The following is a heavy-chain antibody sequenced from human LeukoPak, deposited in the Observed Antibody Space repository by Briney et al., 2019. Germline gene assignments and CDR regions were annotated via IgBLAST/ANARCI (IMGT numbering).Heavy chain of an antibody. CDR3: ARDSDVLRYFDGSSDAFDI. D-gene: IGHD3-9*01. CDR2: INAGNGNT. Sequence: ASVKVSCKASGYTFTSYAMHWVRQAPGQRLEWMGWINAGNGNTKYSQKFQGRVTITRDTSASTAYMELSSLRSEDTAVYYCARDSDVLRYFDGSSDAFDIWGQGTMVTVSS. CDR1: GYTFTSYA. J-gene: IGHJ3*02. V-gene: IGHV1-3*01.